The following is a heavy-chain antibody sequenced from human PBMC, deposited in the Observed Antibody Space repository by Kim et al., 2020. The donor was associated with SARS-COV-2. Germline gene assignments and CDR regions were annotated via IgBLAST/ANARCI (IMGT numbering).Heavy chain of an antibody. D-gene: IGHD3-10*01. CDR3: SMPLTIVRGVIRGYYYGMDV. V-gene: IGHV4-34*01. J-gene: IGHJ6*02. CDR2: INNSGST. CDR1: GGSFSGYY. Sequence: SETLSLTCAVYGGSFSGYYLSWIRQPPGKGLEWIGEINNSGSTNYNPSLTSRVSIAVDTSTNQFHLKLSDVTAADTAVYYCSMPLTIVRGVIRGYYYGMDVWGQRTTVTISS.